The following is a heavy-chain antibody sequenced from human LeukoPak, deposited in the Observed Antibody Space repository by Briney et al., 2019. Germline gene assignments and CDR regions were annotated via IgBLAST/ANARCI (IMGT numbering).Heavy chain of an antibody. D-gene: IGHD3-10*01. Sequence: GASVKVSCKASGCTFSSYSISWVRQAPGQGLECMGGIIPIFGTANYAQKFQGGVTITADESTSTAYMELSSLRSEDTAVYYCAQTGGVRGVIGYMDVWGKGTTVTISS. V-gene: IGHV1-69*13. CDR2: IIPIFGTA. CDR3: AQTGGVRGVIGYMDV. J-gene: IGHJ6*03. CDR1: GCTFSSYS.